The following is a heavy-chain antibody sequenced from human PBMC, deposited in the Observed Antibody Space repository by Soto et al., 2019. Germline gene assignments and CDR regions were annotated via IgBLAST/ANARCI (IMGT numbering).Heavy chain of an antibody. J-gene: IGHJ5*02. CDR2: INPGGGNT. D-gene: IGHD3-16*01. V-gene: IGHV1-46*01. Sequence: ASVKVSCKASGYTFTSYYMHWVRQAPGQGLEWMGIINPGGGNTSYAQKFQGRVTMTRDISIATAYMELSSLRSDDTAIYYCARMETFGSLNWFDPWGQGTLVTVS. CDR1: GYTFTSYY. CDR3: ARMETFGSLNWFDP.